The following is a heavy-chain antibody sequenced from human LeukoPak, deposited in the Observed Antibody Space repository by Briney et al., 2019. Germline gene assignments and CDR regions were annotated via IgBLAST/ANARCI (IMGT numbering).Heavy chain of an antibody. Sequence: GGSLRLSCAASGFTMSNNYMSWVRQAPGKGPEWVSVIYDGGITYYTNSVKGRFTISRDDSKNTLHLQMNSLRVDDTAVYYCARDRDYSGSGSPDSWGQGTLVTVSS. CDR2: IYDGGIT. CDR1: GFTMSNNY. D-gene: IGHD3-10*01. CDR3: ARDRDYSGSGSPDS. V-gene: IGHV3-66*01. J-gene: IGHJ4*02.